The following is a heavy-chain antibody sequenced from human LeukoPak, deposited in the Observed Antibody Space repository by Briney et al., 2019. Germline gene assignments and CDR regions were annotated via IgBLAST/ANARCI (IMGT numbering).Heavy chain of an antibody. J-gene: IGHJ6*03. CDR1: GYTLTELS. V-gene: IGHV1-24*01. CDR2: FDPEDGET. Sequence: ASVKVSCKVSGYTLTELSMHWVRQAPGKGLEWMGGFDPEDGETIYAQKFQGRATVTEDTSTDTAYMELSSLRSEDTAVYYCATAKSLRYYYMDVWGKGTTVTVSS. D-gene: IGHD4/OR15-4a*01. CDR3: ATAKSLRYYYMDV.